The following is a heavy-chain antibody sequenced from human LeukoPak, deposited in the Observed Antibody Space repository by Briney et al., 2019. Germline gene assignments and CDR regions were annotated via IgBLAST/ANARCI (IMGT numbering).Heavy chain of an antibody. CDR3: ATETPDTSGSKLDY. V-gene: IGHV3-30*02. D-gene: IGHD3-22*01. CDR2: IRYDGSRK. J-gene: IGHJ4*02. Sequence: PGGSLRLSCAASGFIFSNYAMHWVRQAAGKGLGWVAYIRYDGSRKYYADSVNGRFTISRDNSTNTLYLQVHSLRGEDTAVYYCATETPDTSGSKLDYWGQGTLVTVSS. CDR1: GFIFSNYA.